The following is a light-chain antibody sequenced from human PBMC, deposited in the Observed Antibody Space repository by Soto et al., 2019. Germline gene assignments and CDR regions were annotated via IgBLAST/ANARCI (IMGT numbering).Light chain of an antibody. CDR1: TSDVGSYNC. J-gene: IGLJ2*01. Sequence: QSALTQPASVSGSPGQSITISCTGTTSDVGSYNCVSWYQQHPGKAPKLIIYEVFDRPSGVSNRFSGSKSGNTASLTISGLQAEDDADYYCSSYTSSDIVLFGGGTKLTVL. CDR2: EVF. CDR3: SSYTSSDIVL. V-gene: IGLV2-14*01.